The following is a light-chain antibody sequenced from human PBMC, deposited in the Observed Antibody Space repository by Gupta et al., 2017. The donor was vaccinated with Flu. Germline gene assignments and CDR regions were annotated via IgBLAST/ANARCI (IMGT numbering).Light chain of an antibody. CDR2: GAA. J-gene: IGKJ5*01. V-gene: IGKV3-20*01. CDR1: QSVSSSY. Sequence: EIVLTQSPGTLSLSPGERATLSCRASQSVSSSYLAWYQQKPGQAPRLLIYGAASRGTGIPDRFSGSGSGTDFTLTISRLEPEDFAVYYCQLYGSSPPITFGQGTRVEIK. CDR3: QLYGSSPPIT.